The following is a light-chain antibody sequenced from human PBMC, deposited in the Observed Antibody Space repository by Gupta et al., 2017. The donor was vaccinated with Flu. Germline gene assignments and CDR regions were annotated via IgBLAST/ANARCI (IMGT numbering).Light chain of an antibody. Sequence: DIQMTQSPSSLSASVGDRVTITCRASQSIRTYLNWYQQKPGKAPKLLIYGASSLQSGVPSRFSGIGSGTDFTLTLSSLQPENIATYYCQQSYSTLVTFGQGTRLAIK. CDR3: QQSYSTLVT. J-gene: IGKJ5*01. CDR2: GAS. V-gene: IGKV1-39*01. CDR1: QSIRTY.